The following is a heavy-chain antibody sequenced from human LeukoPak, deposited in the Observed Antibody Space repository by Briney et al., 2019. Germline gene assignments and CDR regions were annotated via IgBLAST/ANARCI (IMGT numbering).Heavy chain of an antibody. CDR2: IYYSGST. CDR1: GGSISSSSYY. D-gene: IGHD3-10*01. Sequence: PSETLSLTCTVSGGSISSSSYYWGWIRQPPGKGLEWIGSIYYSGSTYYNPSLKSRVTISVDTSKNQFSLKLSSVTAADTAVYYCARLMYYYGSGSGGAFDIWGQGTMVTVSS. CDR3: ARLMYYYGSGSGGAFDI. J-gene: IGHJ3*02. V-gene: IGHV4-39*07.